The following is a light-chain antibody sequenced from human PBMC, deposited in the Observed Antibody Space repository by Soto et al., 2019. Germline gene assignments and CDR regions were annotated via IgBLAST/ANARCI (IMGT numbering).Light chain of an antibody. J-gene: IGLJ2*01. CDR3: SSYTSSIPVV. CDR2: DVS. V-gene: IGLV2-14*01. CDR1: SSDVGGYNY. Sequence: QSALTQPASVSGSPGQSITISCTGTSSDVGGYNYVSWYKQHPGKAPNLMIYDVSNRPSGVSNRFSGSKSGNTASLTISGLQAEDEADYYCSSYTSSIPVVFGGGTKLTVL.